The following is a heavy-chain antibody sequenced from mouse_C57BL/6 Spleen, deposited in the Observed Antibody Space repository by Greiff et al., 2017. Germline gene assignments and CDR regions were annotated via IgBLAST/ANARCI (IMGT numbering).Heavy chain of an antibody. D-gene: IGHD1-1*01. CDR3: ARREDYYGSSLYAMDY. CDR2: IDPSDSET. V-gene: IGHV1-52*01. J-gene: IGHJ4*01. Sequence: QVQLQQPGAELVRPGSSVKLSCKASGYTFTSYWMHWVKQRPIQGLEWIGNIDPSDSETHYNQKFKDKATLTVDKSSSPAYMQLSSLTSEDSAVYYCARREDYYGSSLYAMDYWGQGTSVTVSS. CDR1: GYTFTSYW.